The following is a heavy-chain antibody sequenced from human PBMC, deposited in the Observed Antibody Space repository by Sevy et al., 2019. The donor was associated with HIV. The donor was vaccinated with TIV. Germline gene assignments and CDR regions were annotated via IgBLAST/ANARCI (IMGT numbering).Heavy chain of an antibody. CDR2: ISFSSNYI. J-gene: IGHJ3*02. Sequence: GGSLRLSCAASGFTFSSSSMNWVRQAPGKGLEWVSSISFSSNYIYYADSVKGRLTISRDNAKNSLFLQMNGLRAEDTAVYYCARDETWDAFDIWGQGTMVTVSS. CDR3: ARDETWDAFDI. V-gene: IGHV3-21*01. CDR1: GFTFSSSS.